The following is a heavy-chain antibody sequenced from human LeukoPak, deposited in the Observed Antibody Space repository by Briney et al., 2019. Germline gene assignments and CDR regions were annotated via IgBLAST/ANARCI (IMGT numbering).Heavy chain of an antibody. Sequence: PGGSLRLSCAASGFTFSSYSMNWVRQAPGKGLDWVSSISSGSSYIYYADSVMGRFTISRDNAKNSLYLQMNSLRAEDTAVYYCARTYYDFWSGYRYYYMDVWGKGTTVTVSS. CDR2: ISSGSSYI. CDR3: ARTYYDFWSGYRYYYMDV. CDR1: GFTFSSYS. V-gene: IGHV3-21*01. D-gene: IGHD3-3*01. J-gene: IGHJ6*03.